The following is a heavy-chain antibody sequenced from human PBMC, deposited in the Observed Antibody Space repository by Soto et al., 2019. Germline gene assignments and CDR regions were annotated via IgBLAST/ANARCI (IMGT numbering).Heavy chain of an antibody. Sequence: PGGSLRLSCAASGFTFSSFAMHWVRQSPGRGLEWVSMVSDGGGNVYYAGSVKGRFTISRDNYKDIVYLQISSLTSDVTAVYYCAKDFERSAFDHWGQGTPVTVSS. J-gene: IGHJ4*02. CDR3: AKDFERSAFDH. CDR1: GFTFSSFA. CDR2: VSDGGGNV. V-gene: IGHV3-23*01. D-gene: IGHD3-3*01.